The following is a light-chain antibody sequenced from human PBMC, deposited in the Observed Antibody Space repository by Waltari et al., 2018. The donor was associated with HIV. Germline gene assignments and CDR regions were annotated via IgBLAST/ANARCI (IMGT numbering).Light chain of an antibody. V-gene: IGKV1-39*01. Sequence: DIQMTQSPSSLSAPVGGRVTITCRASQSVSNFLNWYQQKPGLAPKLLMYTASSLQSGVPSRFSGSGSGTDFTLTISSLQPEDFATYYCQQSYSNPRTFGQGTKVEIK. CDR3: QQSYSNPRT. J-gene: IGKJ1*01. CDR1: QSVSNF. CDR2: TAS.